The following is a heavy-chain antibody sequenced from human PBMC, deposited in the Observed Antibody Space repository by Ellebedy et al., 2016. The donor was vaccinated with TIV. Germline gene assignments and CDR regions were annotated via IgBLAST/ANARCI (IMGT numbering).Heavy chain of an antibody. CDR1: GFTFSSYA. V-gene: IGHV3-23*01. CDR2: ISGSGGST. Sequence: GESLKISCAASGFTFSSYAMSWVRQAPGKGLVWVSAISGSGGSTYYADSVKGRFTISRDNSKNTLYLQMNSLRAEDTAVYYCARDRGTSMIVSDYWGQGTLVTVSS. D-gene: IGHD3-22*01. J-gene: IGHJ4*02. CDR3: ARDRGTSMIVSDY.